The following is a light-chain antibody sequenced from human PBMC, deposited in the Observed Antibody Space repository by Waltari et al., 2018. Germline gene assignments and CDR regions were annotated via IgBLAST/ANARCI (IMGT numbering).Light chain of an antibody. V-gene: IGKV3-20*01. CDR3: QNHERLPAT. CDR1: QSIGRY. CDR2: AAS. Sequence: EVVVTQSPGTLSLSPGERATLSCRASQSIGRYLGWYQQRPGQAPMLLIYAASTRATGIPDRFSGSGSGTDFTLTISRLEPEDFAVYYCQNHERLPATFGQGTKVEIK. J-gene: IGKJ1*01.